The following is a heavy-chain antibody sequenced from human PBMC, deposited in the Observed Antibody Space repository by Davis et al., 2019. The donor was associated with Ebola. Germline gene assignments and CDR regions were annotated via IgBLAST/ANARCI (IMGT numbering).Heavy chain of an antibody. CDR1: GFTFSGSA. D-gene: IGHD2-21*01. CDR2: IRSKANSYAT. V-gene: IGHV3-73*01. CDR3: AKDNELVVIAIPGFEY. J-gene: IGHJ4*02. Sequence: PGGSLRLSCAASGFTFSGSAMHWVRQASGKGLEWVGRIRSKANSYATAYAASVKGRFTISRDNSKNTLYLQMNSLRAEDTAVYYCAKDNELVVIAIPGFEYWGQGTLVTVSS.